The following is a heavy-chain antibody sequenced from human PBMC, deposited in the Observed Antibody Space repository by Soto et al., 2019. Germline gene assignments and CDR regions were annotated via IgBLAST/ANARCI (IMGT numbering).Heavy chain of an antibody. V-gene: IGHV4-59*01. J-gene: IGHJ6*02. D-gene: IGHD2-15*01. CDR1: GGSISSYY. CDR3: ARAVVVAATSYYYYGMDV. CDR2: IYYSGST. Sequence: SETLSLTCTVSGGSISSYYWSWIRQPPGKGLEWIGYIYYSGSTNYNPSLKSRVTISVDTSKNQFSLKLSSVTAADTAVYYCARAVVVAATSYYYYGMDVWGQGTTVTVSS.